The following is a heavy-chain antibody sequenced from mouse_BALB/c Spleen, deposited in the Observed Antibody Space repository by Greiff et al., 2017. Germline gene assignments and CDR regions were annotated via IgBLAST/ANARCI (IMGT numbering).Heavy chain of an antibody. CDR3: TRSLYGNYDY. CDR1: GYTFTSYW. J-gene: IGHJ2*01. V-gene: IGHV1S22*01. CDR2: IYPGSGST. D-gene: IGHD2-1*01. Sequence: KQPGSELVRPGASVKLSCKASGYTFTSYWMHWVKQRPGQGLEWIGNIYPGSGSTNYDEKFKSKATLTVDTSSSTAYMQLSSLTSEDSAVYYCTRSLYGNYDYWGQGTTLTVSS.